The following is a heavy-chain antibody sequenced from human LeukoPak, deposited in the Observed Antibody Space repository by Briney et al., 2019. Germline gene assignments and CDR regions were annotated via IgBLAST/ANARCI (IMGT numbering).Heavy chain of an antibody. J-gene: IGHJ4*02. CDR1: GFTFDRHA. CDR3: ARGPYSSNWYVDY. V-gene: IGHV3-48*03. CDR2: ISRTGNSI. D-gene: IGHD6-13*01. Sequence: PGGSLRLSCAASGFTFDRHAMCWVRQAPGKGLEWISYISRTGNSIYYADSVKGRFTISRDSAKNSLYLQMNSLRAEDTAVYYCARGPYSSNWYVDYWGQGTLVTVAS.